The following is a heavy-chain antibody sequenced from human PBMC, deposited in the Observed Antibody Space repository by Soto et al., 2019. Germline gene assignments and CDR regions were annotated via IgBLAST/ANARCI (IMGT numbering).Heavy chain of an antibody. D-gene: IGHD2-2*02. CDR1: GFTFSSYW. CDR3: ARDFYTNVYEAYDI. V-gene: IGHV3-7*01. CDR2: INQDGSQK. J-gene: IGHJ3*02. Sequence: EVQLVESGGGLVQPGGSLTLSCAASGFTFSSYWMNWVRQAPGKGLEWVANINQDGSQKYYVDSVKCRFTISRDNAKNSLSLQLNSLRAEDTAVYYCARDFYTNVYEAYDIWGQGTMVTVSS.